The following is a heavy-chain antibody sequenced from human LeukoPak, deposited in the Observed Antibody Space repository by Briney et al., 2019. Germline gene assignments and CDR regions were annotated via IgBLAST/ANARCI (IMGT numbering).Heavy chain of an antibody. Sequence: PSETLSLTCTVSGGSISSYYWSWIRQPPGKGLEWIGYIYYSGSTNYNPSLKSRVTISVDTSKNQFSLQLTSVTAADTAVYYCARSNSGYYEYYFDYWGQGTLVTVSS. J-gene: IGHJ4*02. V-gene: IGHV4-59*01. D-gene: IGHD3-22*01. CDR3: ARSNSGYYEYYFDY. CDR1: GGSISSYY. CDR2: IYYSGST.